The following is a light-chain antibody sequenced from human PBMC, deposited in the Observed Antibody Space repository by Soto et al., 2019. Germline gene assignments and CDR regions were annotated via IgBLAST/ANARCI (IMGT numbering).Light chain of an antibody. CDR3: SSYTSSNTYV. J-gene: IGLJ1*01. V-gene: IGLV2-18*02. Sequence: QSALTQPPSVSGSPGQSVAISCTGTSSDVGSYNRVSWYQQPPGTAPKVMSYEVSNRPSGVPDRFSGSKSGNTASLTISGRQAEDEADDYCSSYTSSNTYVFGTGTKLTVL. CDR2: EVS. CDR1: SSDVGSYNR.